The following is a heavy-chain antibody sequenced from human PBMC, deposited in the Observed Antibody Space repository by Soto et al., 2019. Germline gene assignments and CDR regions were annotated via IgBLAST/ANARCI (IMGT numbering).Heavy chain of an antibody. J-gene: IGHJ5*02. CDR3: ARGFISLTAFDP. D-gene: IGHD7-27*01. CDR1: GGSISSGDYY. Sequence: QVQLQESGPGLVKPSQTLSLTCTVSGGSISSGDYYWSWIRQPPGKGLEWIGYIYYSGSTYYNPSLKSRXXIXVXRSKNQFSLKLSSVTAADTAVYYCARGFISLTAFDPWGQGTLVTVSS. CDR2: IYYSGST. V-gene: IGHV4-30-4*01.